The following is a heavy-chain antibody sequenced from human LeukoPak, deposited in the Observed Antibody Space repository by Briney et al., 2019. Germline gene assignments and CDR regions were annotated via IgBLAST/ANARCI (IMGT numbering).Heavy chain of an antibody. CDR1: GFTFNSYC. CDR2: ISSTSTYI. J-gene: IGHJ4*01. CDR3: ARDLLPGVLVIGATFGY. V-gene: IGHV3-21*01. D-gene: IGHD2-15*01. Sequence: GSLRLSRAASGFTFNSYCFSWVRQAPGKGLEWVSSISSTSTYIYYADSVKGGFTISRDSAKNSVYLQMNSLRAEDTAVYYCARDLLPGVLVIGATFGYWGHGNFVSVSS.